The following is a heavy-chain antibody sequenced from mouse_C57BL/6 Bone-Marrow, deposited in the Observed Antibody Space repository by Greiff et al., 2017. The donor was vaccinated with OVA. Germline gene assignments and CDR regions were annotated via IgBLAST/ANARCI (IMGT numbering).Heavy chain of an antibody. D-gene: IGHD2-2*01. Sequence: VQLQQSGPGLVQPSQSLSITCTVSGFSLTSYGVHWVRQSPGKGLEWLGVIWRGGSTDYNAAFMSRLSITKDNSKSQVFFKMNSLQADDTAIYYCAKIPSMVPYAMDYWGQGTSVTVSS. J-gene: IGHJ4*01. CDR1: GFSLTSYG. CDR2: IWRGGST. CDR3: AKIPSMVPYAMDY. V-gene: IGHV2-5*01.